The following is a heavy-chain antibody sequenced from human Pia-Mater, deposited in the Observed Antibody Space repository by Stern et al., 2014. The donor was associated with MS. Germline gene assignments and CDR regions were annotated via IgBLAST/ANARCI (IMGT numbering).Heavy chain of an antibody. J-gene: IGHJ6*02. V-gene: IGHV1-69*12. CDR1: GGTFNVYA. Sequence: QVPLVQSGAEVKKPGSSVKVSCKASGGTFNVYAINWLRQAPGQGLEWMGGIIPIFGTANYAQKFQGRVTITADESTRTSSMQLSSLRYDDTAVYYCARDGRHTDNYGLDVWGQGTTVTVSS. CDR2: IIPIFGTA. D-gene: IGHD3-9*01. CDR3: ARDGRHTDNYGLDV.